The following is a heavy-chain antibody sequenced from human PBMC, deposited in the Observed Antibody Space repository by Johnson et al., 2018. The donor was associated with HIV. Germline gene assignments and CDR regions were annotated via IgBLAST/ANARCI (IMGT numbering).Heavy chain of an antibody. V-gene: IGHV3-20*04. CDR3: TRGQYLSPFDAFDI. Sequence: MLLVESGGGVVRPGGSLRLSCVASGFTFDDYDMSWVRQAPGKGLEWVSGLHWTGGKTGYADSVKVRFTISGDNAKNSLYVPMNSLSAEDTALYFCTRGQYLSPFDAFDIWGQGTMVTVSS. CDR1: GFTFDDYD. J-gene: IGHJ3*02. D-gene: IGHD2/OR15-2a*01. CDR2: LHWTGGKT.